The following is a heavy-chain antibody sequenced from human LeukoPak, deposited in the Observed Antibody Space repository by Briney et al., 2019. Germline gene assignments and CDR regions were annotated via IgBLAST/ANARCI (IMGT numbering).Heavy chain of an antibody. V-gene: IGHV3-23*01. CDR3: ARDHDYGDYCLDY. D-gene: IGHD4-17*01. J-gene: IGHJ4*02. CDR1: GFTFSSYA. CDR2: ISGSGGST. Sequence: GGSLRLSCAASGFTFSSYAMSWVRQAPGKGLEWVSAISGSGGSTYYADSVKGRFTISRDNAKNTLYLQMNSLRAEDTAVYYCARDHDYGDYCLDYWGQGTLVTVSS.